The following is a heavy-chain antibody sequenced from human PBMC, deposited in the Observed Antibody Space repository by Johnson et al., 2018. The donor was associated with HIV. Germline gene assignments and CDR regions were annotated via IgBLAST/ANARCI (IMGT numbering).Heavy chain of an antibody. CDR1: GFTFSSAW. V-gene: IGHV3-66*01. J-gene: IGHJ3*02. D-gene: IGHD6-19*01. CDR3: ARDRAVACTHHDAFDI. Sequence: EVQLVESGGGLVQPGGSLRLSCAASGFTFSSAWMGWVRQAPGKGLEWVSVIYSGGSTYYADSVKGRFTISRHNSKNTRYLQMNSLGAEDTAVYYCARDRAVACTHHDAFDIWGQGTMVTVSS. CDR2: IYSGGST.